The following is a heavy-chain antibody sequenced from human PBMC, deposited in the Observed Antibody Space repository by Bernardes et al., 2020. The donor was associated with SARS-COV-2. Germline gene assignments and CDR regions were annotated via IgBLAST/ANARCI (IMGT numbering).Heavy chain of an antibody. J-gene: IGHJ5*02. Sequence: GGSLRLSCAASGFTFSSYSMNWVRQAPGKGLEWVSSISSSSSYIYYADSVKGRFTISRDNAKNSLYLQMNSLRAEDTAVYYCAGSPSSIAARFPSRWFDPWGQGTLVTVSS. CDR3: AGSPSSIAARFPSRWFDP. CDR1: GFTFSSYS. D-gene: IGHD6-6*01. V-gene: IGHV3-21*01. CDR2: ISSSSSYI.